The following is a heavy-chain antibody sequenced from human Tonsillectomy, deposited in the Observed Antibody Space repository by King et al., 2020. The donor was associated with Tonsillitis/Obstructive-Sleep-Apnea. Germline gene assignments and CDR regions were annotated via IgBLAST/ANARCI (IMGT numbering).Heavy chain of an antibody. V-gene: IGHV4-34*01. CDR2: INHSGST. J-gene: IGHJ3*02. CDR1: GGSFSGYY. CDR3: ARGGTTVSWGI. Sequence: VQLQQWGAGLLKPSETLSLTCAVYGGSFSGYYWTWIRQPPGKGLEWIGEINHSGSTSYNPSLKSRVTISVDQAKNQFYLKLSSVTAADTALYYCARGGTTVSWGIWGQGTMVTVSS. D-gene: IGHD4-17*01.